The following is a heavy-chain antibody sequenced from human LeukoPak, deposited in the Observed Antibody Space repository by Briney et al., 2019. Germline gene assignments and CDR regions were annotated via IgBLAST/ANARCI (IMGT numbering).Heavy chain of an antibody. J-gene: IGHJ6*02. CDR3: ATTIQLDYYYYYGMDV. CDR2: IYYSGIT. D-gene: IGHD5-18*01. V-gene: IGHV4-59*12. Sequence: SETLSLTCTVSGGSINNYYWNWIRQPPGKGLEWIGYIYYSGITNYKPSLKSRVTISVDTSKNQFSLKLSSVTAADTAVYYCATTIQLDYYYYYGMDVWGQGTTVTVSS. CDR1: GGSINNYY.